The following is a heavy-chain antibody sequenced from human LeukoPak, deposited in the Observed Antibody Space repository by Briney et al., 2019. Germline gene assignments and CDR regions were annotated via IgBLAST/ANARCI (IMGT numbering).Heavy chain of an antibody. D-gene: IGHD3-9*01. Sequence: GGSLRLSCAASGFTFSSYAMSWVRQAPGMGLEWVSAISGSGGSTYYADSVKGRFTISRDNSKNTLYLQMNSLRAEDTAVYYCAKVDYFDWLQYYFDYWGQGTLVTVSS. CDR2: ISGSGGST. CDR3: AKVDYFDWLQYYFDY. J-gene: IGHJ4*02. V-gene: IGHV3-23*01. CDR1: GFTFSSYA.